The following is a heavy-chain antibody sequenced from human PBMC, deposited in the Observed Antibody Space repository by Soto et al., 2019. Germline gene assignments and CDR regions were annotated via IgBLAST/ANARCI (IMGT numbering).Heavy chain of an antibody. CDR3: ARGLNRSVRPVYSSSGGSSIIHDI. CDR1: GGSFSGYY. V-gene: IGHV4-34*01. J-gene: IGHJ3*02. D-gene: IGHD2-15*01. Sequence: SETLSLTCAVYGGSFSGYYWSWIRQPPGKGLEWIGEINHSGSTNYNPSLKSRVTISVDTSKNQFSLKLSSVTAADTAVYYCARGLNRSVRPVYSSSGGSSIIHDIWGQGTMVTVSS. CDR2: INHSGST.